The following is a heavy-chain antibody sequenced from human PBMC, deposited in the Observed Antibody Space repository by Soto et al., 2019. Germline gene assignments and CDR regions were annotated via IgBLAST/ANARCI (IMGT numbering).Heavy chain of an antibody. J-gene: IGHJ6*02. CDR1: GFSFSSYS. CDR3: ARVRGISAAMGLYYFYGLDV. D-gene: IGHD2-2*01. Sequence: GSLRLSCAASGFSFSSYSMNWVRQAPGKGLEWVSSINNSSTYIYYADSVKGRFTISRDNAKNSLYLQMNSLRAEDTAVFYCARVRGISAAMGLYYFYGLDVWAKGPRSPSP. V-gene: IGHV3-21*01. CDR2: INNSSTYI.